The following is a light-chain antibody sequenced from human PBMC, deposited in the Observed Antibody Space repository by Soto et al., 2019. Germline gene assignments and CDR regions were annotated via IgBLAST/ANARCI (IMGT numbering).Light chain of an antibody. V-gene: IGKV3-20*01. J-gene: IGKJ5*01. CDR2: DAS. Sequence: EIGLTQSPHPRSLSPGETATLSCMASQSVRNNYLAWYQVRPGQAPRLLIYDASTKATAIPDRISGGGSGTDFTLTITGLEPEDLAVYYCQQYGSSPPFTFGQGTRLEI. CDR1: QSVRNNY. CDR3: QQYGSSPPFT.